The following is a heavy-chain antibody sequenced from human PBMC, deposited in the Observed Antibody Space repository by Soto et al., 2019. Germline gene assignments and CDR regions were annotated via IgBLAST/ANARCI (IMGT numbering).Heavy chain of an antibody. J-gene: IGHJ4*02. V-gene: IGHV4-39*01. CDR3: ASHTDILTGYYMGY. CDR1: GGSISSSSYY. D-gene: IGHD3-9*01. Sequence: QLQLQESGPGLVKPSETLSLTCTVSGGSISSSSYYWGWIRQPSGKGLEWIGGIYYSGSTYYNPSLKSRFSISVDTSKNQCSLRLSSVTAADTAVYYCASHTDILTGYYMGYWGQGTLVTVSS. CDR2: IYYSGST.